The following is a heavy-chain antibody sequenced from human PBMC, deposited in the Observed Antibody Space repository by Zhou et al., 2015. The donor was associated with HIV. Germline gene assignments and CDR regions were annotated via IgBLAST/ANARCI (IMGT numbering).Heavy chain of an antibody. D-gene: IGHD1-26*01. CDR1: GGTFSNYG. CDR3: TRGRWEVPDAY. CDR2: IIPIFGTT. J-gene: IGHJ4*02. V-gene: IGHV1-69*01. Sequence: QVQLVQSGPDVKKPGSSVKVSCKASGGTFSNYGISWVRQAPGQGLEWMGGIIPIFGTTNFAQKFQGRVTITADESTSTAYMELSSLRSEDTAVYYCTRGRWEVPDAYWGQGSLVTVSS.